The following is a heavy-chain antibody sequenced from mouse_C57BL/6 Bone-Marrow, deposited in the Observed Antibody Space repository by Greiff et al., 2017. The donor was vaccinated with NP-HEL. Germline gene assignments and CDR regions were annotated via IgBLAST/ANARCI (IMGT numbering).Heavy chain of an antibody. Sequence: VQLQQSGPELVKPGASVKISCKASGYSFTGYYMNWVKQSPEKSLEWIGEINPSTGGTTYNQKFKAKATLTVDKSSSTAYMQLKSLTSEDSAVYYCARREYYYGSPAWFAYWGQGTLVTVSA. CDR1: GYSFTGYY. CDR2: INPSTGGT. D-gene: IGHD1-1*01. CDR3: ARREYYYGSPAWFAY. J-gene: IGHJ3*01. V-gene: IGHV1-42*01.